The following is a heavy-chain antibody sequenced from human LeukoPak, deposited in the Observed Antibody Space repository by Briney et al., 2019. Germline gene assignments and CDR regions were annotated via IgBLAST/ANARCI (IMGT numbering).Heavy chain of an antibody. V-gene: IGHV3-7*01. D-gene: IGHD3-9*01. CDR1: GFTFSSYW. Sequence: AGGSLRLSCAASGFTFSSYWMSWVRQAPGKGLEWVANIKEDGSREYYVDSVKGRFTISRDNAKNSQYLQMNNLRAEDTAVYYCARDNPPNYDILTGYYDVLDIWGQGTMVTVSS. J-gene: IGHJ3*02. CDR3: ARDNPPNYDILTGYYDVLDI. CDR2: IKEDGSRE.